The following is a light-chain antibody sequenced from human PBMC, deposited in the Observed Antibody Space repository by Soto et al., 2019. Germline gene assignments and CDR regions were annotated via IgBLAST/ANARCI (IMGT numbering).Light chain of an antibody. CDR1: QGISSY. J-gene: IGKJ2*01. V-gene: IGKV1-9*01. CDR3: QQVNSYPYT. Sequence: DIQLTQSPSFLSASVGDRVTITCRASQGISSYLAWYQQKPGKAPKLLYAASTLQSGVPSRFSGSGSGTEFTLTISSLQAEDVATYYCQQVNSYPYTFGHGSKVDIK. CDR2: AAS.